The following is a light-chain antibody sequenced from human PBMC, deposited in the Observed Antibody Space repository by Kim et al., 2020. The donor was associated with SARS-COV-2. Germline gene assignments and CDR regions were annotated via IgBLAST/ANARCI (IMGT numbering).Light chain of an antibody. CDR2: GVS. J-gene: IGKJ1*01. CDR1: HSVSRNS. V-gene: IGKV3-20*01. Sequence: LSPGAGAARSCRPSHSVSRNSLAWYQQKPGQAPRLLIHGVSNVATGIPVRFSVSGSGTDFTLTISRLEPEDFAVYYCQQSATSLTFGQGTKVDIK. CDR3: QQSATSLT.